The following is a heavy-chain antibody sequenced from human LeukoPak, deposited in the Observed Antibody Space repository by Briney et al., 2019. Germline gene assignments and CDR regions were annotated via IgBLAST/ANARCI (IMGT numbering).Heavy chain of an antibody. Sequence: GASVKVSCKASGYTFTSYDINWVRRATGQGLEWMGWMNPNSGNTGYAQKFQGRVTMTRNTSISTAYMELSSLRSEDTAVYYCATRFSYSSSSGDAFDIWGQGTMVTVSS. CDR2: MNPNSGNT. V-gene: IGHV1-8*01. D-gene: IGHD6-13*01. CDR1: GYTFTSYD. J-gene: IGHJ3*02. CDR3: ATRFSYSSSSGDAFDI.